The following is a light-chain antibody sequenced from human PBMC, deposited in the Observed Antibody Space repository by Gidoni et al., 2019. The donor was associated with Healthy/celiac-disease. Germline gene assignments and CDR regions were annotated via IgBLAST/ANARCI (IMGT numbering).Light chain of an antibody. J-gene: IGKJ2*01. CDR1: QSISSY. Sequence: DIQMTQSPSSLSASVGARVTITCRASQSISSYLNWYQQKPGKAPQLLIDAASSLQSGVPSRFSGSGAATDFTLTISSRQPEDFATYYCQQSYSTLIYTFGQGTKLEIK. CDR3: QQSYSTLIYT. V-gene: IGKV1-39*01. CDR2: AAS.